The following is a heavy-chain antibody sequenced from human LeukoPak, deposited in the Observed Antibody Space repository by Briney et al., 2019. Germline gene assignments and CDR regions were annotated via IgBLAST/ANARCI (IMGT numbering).Heavy chain of an antibody. CDR2: INHSGST. V-gene: IGHV4-34*01. CDR3: AIATKYSWNDQSNWFDP. D-gene: IGHD1-1*01. J-gene: IGHJ5*02. Sequence: SETLSLTCAVYGGSFSGYYWSWIRQPPGKGLEWIGEINHSGSTNYNPSLKSRVTISVDTSKNQFSLKLSSVTAADTAVYYCAIATKYSWNDQSNWFDPWGQGTLVTVSS. CDR1: GGSFSGYY.